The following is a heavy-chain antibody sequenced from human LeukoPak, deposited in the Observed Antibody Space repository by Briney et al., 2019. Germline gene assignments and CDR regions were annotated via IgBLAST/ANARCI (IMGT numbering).Heavy chain of an antibody. CDR3: ARDREGFAFDI. CDR2: MCAGGTT. CDR1: GVIVSRNF. Sequence: PGGSLRLSCAASGVIVSRNFMSWVRQAPGKGLQWVAIMCAGGTTDCSDSVRGRFHISRDSSNNTLSLQINSLRAEDTAVYYCARDREGFAFDIWGQGTMDTVPS. V-gene: IGHV3-53*01. J-gene: IGHJ3*02.